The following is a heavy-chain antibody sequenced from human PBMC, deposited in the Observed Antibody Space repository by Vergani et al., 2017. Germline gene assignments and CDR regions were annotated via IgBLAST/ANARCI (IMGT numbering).Heavy chain of an antibody. V-gene: IGHV3-30*18. J-gene: IGHJ6*02. Sequence: QVQLVESGGGVVQPGRSLRLSCAASGFTFSSYGMHWVRQAPGKGLEWVAVISYDGSNKYYADSVKGRFTISRDNSKNTLYLQMNSLRAEDTAVYYCAKDLGYCGGDRYGTYYYYGMDVWGQGTTVTVSS. CDR3: AKDLGYCGGDRYGTYYYYGMDV. D-gene: IGHD2-21*02. CDR2: ISYDGSNK. CDR1: GFTFSSYG.